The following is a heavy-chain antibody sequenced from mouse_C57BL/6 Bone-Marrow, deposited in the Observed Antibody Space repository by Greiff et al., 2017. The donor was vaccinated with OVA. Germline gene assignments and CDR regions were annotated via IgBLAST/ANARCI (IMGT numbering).Heavy chain of an antibody. Sequence: QVQLQQPGAELVRPGTSVKLSCKASGYTFTNYWMHWVKQRPGQGLEWIGVIAPSDSYINYNQKLKGRATLTVDTSSSTAYMHLSSLTSEDSAVYYWAHYGSRLYLHYWGQGTSLTVSS. V-gene: IGHV1-59*01. CDR1: GYTFTNYW. D-gene: IGHD1-1*01. CDR3: AHYGSRLYLHY. CDR2: IAPSDSYI. J-gene: IGHJ2*02.